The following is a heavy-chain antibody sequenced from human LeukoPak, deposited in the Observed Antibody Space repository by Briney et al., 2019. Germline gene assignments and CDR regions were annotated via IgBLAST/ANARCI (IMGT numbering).Heavy chain of an antibody. CDR2: ISSSSSYI. J-gene: IGHJ3*02. CDR1: GFTFSSYG. CDR3: ARAITGTTGAFDI. V-gene: IGHV3-21*01. Sequence: GGSLRLSCAASGFTFSSYGMNWVRQAPGKGLEWVSSISSSSSYIYYADSVKGRFTISRDNAKNSLYLQMNSLRAEDTAVYYCARAITGTTGAFDIWGQGTMVTVSS. D-gene: IGHD1-20*01.